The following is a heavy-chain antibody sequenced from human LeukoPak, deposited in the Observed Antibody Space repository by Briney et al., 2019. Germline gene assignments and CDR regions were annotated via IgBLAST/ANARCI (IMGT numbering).Heavy chain of an antibody. V-gene: IGHV4-61*02. CDR3: ARSYSGSYYTQEVL. CDR1: GGSISSGSYY. CDR2: IYTSGIT. Sequence: SETLSLTCNVSGGSISSGSYYWSWIRQPAGKGLEWIGRIYTSGITNYSPSLKSRVTISVDTSKNQFSLKLSSVTAADTAIYYCARSYSGSYYTQEVLWGQGTLVTVSS. J-gene: IGHJ4*02. D-gene: IGHD1-26*01.